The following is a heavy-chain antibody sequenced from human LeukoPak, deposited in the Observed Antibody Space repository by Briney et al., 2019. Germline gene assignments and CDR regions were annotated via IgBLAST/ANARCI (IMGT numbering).Heavy chain of an antibody. CDR1: GFTVSSNF. CDR2: IYTGGST. CDR3: ARDAYSNYYGMDV. V-gene: IGHV3-53*01. J-gene: IGHJ6*02. Sequence: PGGSLRLSCAASGFTVSSNFMSWVRQAPGKGLEWVSVIYTGGSTFYADSVRGRFTISRDNSKNTVHLQMNNLRAEDTAVYYCARDAYSNYYGMDVWAKGPRSPSP. D-gene: IGHD2-21*01.